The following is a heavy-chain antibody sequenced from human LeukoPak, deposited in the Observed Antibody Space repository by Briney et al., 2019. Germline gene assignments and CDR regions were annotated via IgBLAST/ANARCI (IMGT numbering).Heavy chain of an antibody. CDR1: GASINSYY. V-gene: IGHV4-59*01. Sequence: SETLSLTCTVSGASINSYYWSWIRQPPGKGLVWIGYIYYSGSTNYNPSLKSRVTISVDTSKKQFSLKLSSVTAADTAVYYCASGPYSSGWYYFDYWGQGTLVTVSS. J-gene: IGHJ4*02. CDR2: IYYSGST. D-gene: IGHD6-19*01. CDR3: ASGPYSSGWYYFDY.